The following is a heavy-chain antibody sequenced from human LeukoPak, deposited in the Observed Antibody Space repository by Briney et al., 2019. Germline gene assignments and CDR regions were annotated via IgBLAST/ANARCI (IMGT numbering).Heavy chain of an antibody. CDR3: ARGFPPGSGSRGSHAFDV. Sequence: SETLSLTCAVSEMSFSAYYWNWIRQSPGKGLEWIGEINYGGRTKYTPSLEGRGTILIDTSKNQFSLKLTSVPAADTAVYYCARGFPPGSGSRGSHAFDVWGQGTMVTVSS. V-gene: IGHV4-34*01. J-gene: IGHJ3*01. D-gene: IGHD6-19*01. CDR1: EMSFSAYY. CDR2: INYGGRT.